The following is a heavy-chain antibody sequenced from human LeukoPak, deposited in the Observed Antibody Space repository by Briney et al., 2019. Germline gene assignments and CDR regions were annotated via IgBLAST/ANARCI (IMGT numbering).Heavy chain of an antibody. CDR3: AGGFGFLFEH. J-gene: IGHJ4*02. CDR2: IKQDGSEI. Sequence: GGSLRLSCVVSGFTFSSFWMHWVRQAPGKGLEWVANIKQDGSEIYYVDSVKGRFTISRDDAKNSLYLQMNSLRAEDTAVYYCAGGFGFLFEHWGQGTLVTVSS. CDR1: GFTFSSFW. D-gene: IGHD3-3*01. V-gene: IGHV3-7*05.